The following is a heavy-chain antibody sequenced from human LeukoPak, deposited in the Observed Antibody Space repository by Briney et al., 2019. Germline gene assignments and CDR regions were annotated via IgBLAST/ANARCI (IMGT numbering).Heavy chain of an antibody. CDR1: GGSISSYH. V-gene: IGHV4-59*01. J-gene: IGHJ3*01. Sequence: SETLSLTCTVSGGSISSYHWSWIRQPPGKGLEWIGYIYYSGSTNYNPSLKSRVTISVDTSKNQFSLKLSSVTAADTAVYYCAGEDIVVVPAAIEYFQHWGQGTMVTVSS. CDR2: IYYSGST. CDR3: AGEDIVVVPAAIEYFQH. D-gene: IGHD2-2*01.